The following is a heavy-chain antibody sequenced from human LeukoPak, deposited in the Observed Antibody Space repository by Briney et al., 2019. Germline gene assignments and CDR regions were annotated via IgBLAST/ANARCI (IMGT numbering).Heavy chain of an antibody. CDR3: ARDPLAPDAFDI. V-gene: IGHV3-74*01. CDR2: INSDGSST. Sequence: PGGSLRLSCTVSGFTVSINSMSWVRQAPGKGLVWVSRINSDGSSTSYADSVKGRFTISRDNAKNTLYLQMNSLRAEDTAVYYCARDPLAPDAFDIWGQGTMVTVSS. CDR1: GFTVSINS. J-gene: IGHJ3*02.